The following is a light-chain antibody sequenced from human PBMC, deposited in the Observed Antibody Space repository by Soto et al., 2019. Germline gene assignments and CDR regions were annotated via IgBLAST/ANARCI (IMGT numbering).Light chain of an antibody. V-gene: IGKV3-20*01. Sequence: EIVLTQSPGTLSLSPGERATLSCRASQRISSRSLAWYQQKPGQAPRILIHGASIRATDIPDRFSGSGSVTDFTLTISRLEHEDFAVYYCQQYDGSPPLTFGGGTKVQIK. CDR1: QRISSRS. CDR3: QQYDGSPPLT. J-gene: IGKJ4*01. CDR2: GAS.